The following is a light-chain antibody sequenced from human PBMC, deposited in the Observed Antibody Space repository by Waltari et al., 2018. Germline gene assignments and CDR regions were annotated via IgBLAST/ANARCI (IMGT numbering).Light chain of an antibody. J-gene: IGLJ2*01. CDR1: SPNIGNNY. Sequence: QSVLTQPPSVSAASGQKVTISCSGSSPNIGNNYVSWYQQFPGPAPKLLIYEEDKRPSGIPGRFAGSKSGTAATLDIHGLQTGDEAEYYGGTWDSRMSGGVLGGGTKVTVL. V-gene: IGLV1-51*01. CDR2: EED. CDR3: GTWDSRMSGGV.